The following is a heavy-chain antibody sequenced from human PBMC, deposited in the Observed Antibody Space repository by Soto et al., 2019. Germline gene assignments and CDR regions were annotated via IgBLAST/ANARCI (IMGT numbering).Heavy chain of an antibody. CDR1: GGSFNTCY. J-gene: IGHJ4*02. D-gene: IGHD4-4*01. CDR3: ARDDRDDYKGRFGY. Sequence: PSETLSLTCTVSGGSFNTCYSWSWVRQPPGKELVWIRDIFDTATSNNTPSLKRRVTSQLDTAKNQFFMKLASVTAADTAVYYCARDDRDDYKGRFGYWGQGTLVTVSS. CDR2: IFDTATS. V-gene: IGHV4-59*01.